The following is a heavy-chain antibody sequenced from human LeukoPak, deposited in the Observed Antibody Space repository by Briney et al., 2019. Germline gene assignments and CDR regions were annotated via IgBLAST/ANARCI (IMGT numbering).Heavy chain of an antibody. D-gene: IGHD5-18*01. V-gene: IGHV3-30*18. J-gene: IGHJ3*02. CDR1: GFTFSSYG. Sequence: GGSLRLSCAASGFTFSSYGMHWVRQAPGKGLEWVAVISYDGSNKYYADFVKGRFTISRDNSKNTLYLQMNSLRAEDTAVYYCAKPVVDTAIGDAFDIWGQGTMVTVSS. CDR3: AKPVVDTAIGDAFDI. CDR2: ISYDGSNK.